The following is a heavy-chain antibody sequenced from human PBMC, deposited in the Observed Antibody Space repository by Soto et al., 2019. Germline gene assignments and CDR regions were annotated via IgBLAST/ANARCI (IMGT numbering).Heavy chain of an antibody. V-gene: IGHV3-30*18. J-gene: IGHJ5*02. CDR1: GFTFSSYG. D-gene: IGHD3-16*01. Sequence: GGSLRLSCAASGFTFSSYGMHWVRQAPGKGLEWVAVISYDGSNKYYADSVKGRFTISRDNSKNTLYLQMNSLRAEDTAVYYCAKDTGPVYYIWGSSVDPWGQGTLVTVSS. CDR2: ISYDGSNK. CDR3: AKDTGPVYYIWGSSVDP.